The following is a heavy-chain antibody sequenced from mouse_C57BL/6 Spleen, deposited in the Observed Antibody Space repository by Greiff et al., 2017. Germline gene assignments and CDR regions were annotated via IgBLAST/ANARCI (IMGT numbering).Heavy chain of an antibody. CDR3: ARRGRLLQLLYYFDY. CDR2: INPNNGGT. Sequence: EVQLQQSGPELVKPGASVKIPCKASGYPFTDYNMDWVKQSHGKSLEWIGDINPNNGGTIYNQKFKGKATLTVDKSSSTAYMELRSLTSEDTAVYYCARRGRLLQLLYYFDYWGQGTTLTVSS. CDR1: GYPFTDYN. D-gene: IGHD1-2*01. V-gene: IGHV1-18*01. J-gene: IGHJ2*01.